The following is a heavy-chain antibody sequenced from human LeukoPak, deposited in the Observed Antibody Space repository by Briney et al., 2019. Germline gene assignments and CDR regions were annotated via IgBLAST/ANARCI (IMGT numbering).Heavy chain of an antibody. J-gene: IGHJ4*02. V-gene: IGHV4-39*07. CDR3: ARVTSWDIVPNYFDY. Sequence: SETLSLTCTVSGGSISSSSYYWGWIRQPPGKGLEWIGSIYYSGSTYYNPSLKSRVTISVDTSKNQFSLKLSSVTAADTAVYYCARVTSWDIVPNYFDYWGQGTLVTVSS. CDR2: IYYSGST. CDR1: GGSISSSSYY. D-gene: IGHD5-12*01.